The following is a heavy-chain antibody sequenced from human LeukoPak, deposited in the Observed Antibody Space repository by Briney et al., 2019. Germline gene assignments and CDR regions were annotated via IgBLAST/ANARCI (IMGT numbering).Heavy chain of an antibody. CDR1: GGSLSTYY. Sequence: SETLSLTCIVSGGSLSTYYWSWIRQPAGKVLEWIGRFYTSGGTLCNPSIKSRVTMSADTSKNQFSLNLNSVTAADTAVYYCARAPHRSLFDYWGRGTLVTVAS. J-gene: IGHJ4*02. V-gene: IGHV4-4*07. CDR2: FYTSGGT. CDR3: ARAPHRSLFDY.